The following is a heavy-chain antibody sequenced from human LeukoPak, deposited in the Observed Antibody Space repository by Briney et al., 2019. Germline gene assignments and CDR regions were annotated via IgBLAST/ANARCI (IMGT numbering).Heavy chain of an antibody. CDR1: GFTFSSHA. J-gene: IGHJ4*02. D-gene: IGHD5-18*01. V-gene: IGHV3-23*01. CDR2: ISDSGGST. CDR3: AKGGYNYSYSFDY. Sequence: GGSLRLSCATSGFTFSSHAMSWVRQAPGKGLEWVSLISDSGGSTYYADSVKGRFTISRDNSKNTLHLQMNSLRAEDTAVYYCAKGGYNYSYSFDYWGQGTLVTVSS.